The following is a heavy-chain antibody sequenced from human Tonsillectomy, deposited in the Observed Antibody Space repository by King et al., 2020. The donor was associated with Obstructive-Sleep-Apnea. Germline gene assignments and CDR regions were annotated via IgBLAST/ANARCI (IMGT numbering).Heavy chain of an antibody. V-gene: IGHV3-49*03. CDR3: TRDRPIDY. J-gene: IGHJ4*02. CDR1: GFTFGDYA. Sequence: VHLVESGGGLVQPGRSLRLSCTASGFTFGDYAMAWFRQAPGKGLEWVGFIRSKADGGTTKYAASAQGRFTISRDDSKSIAYLQMNSLKTEDTAMYYCTRDRPIDYWGQGTLVTVSS. CDR2: IRSKADGGTT.